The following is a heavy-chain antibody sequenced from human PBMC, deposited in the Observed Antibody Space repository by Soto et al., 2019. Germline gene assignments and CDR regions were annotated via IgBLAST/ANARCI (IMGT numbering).Heavy chain of an antibody. J-gene: IGHJ6*02. V-gene: IGHV4-34*01. D-gene: IGHD6-19*01. CDR3: AREDSYGWSGESLDV. CDR1: GDSLRGQS. CDR2: IDQSGGT. Sequence: QVQLQQWGAGLLKASETLSLTCAVVGDSLRGQSWNWIRQSPGKGLESIGEIDQSGGTNYNPSLKSRAIISDDTSKNQFSLTLTSGTAADTAVYYCAREDSYGWSGESLDVWGQGTTVTVSS.